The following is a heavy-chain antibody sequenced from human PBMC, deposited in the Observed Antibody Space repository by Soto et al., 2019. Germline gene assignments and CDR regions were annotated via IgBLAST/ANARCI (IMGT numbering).Heavy chain of an antibody. CDR3: VRVSCSGGTCLDGMDV. J-gene: IGHJ6*02. D-gene: IGHD2-15*01. Sequence: SQTLSLTCGISGDSVSSTGACWNWIRQSPSRGLEWLGRTYYRSKWFYDYAPSVESRMSITPDTSRNQFSLQLTSVSPEDTAVYYCVRVSCSGGTCLDGMDVWGQGTTVTVSS. V-gene: IGHV6-1*01. CDR1: GDSVSSTGAC. CDR2: TYYRSKWFY.